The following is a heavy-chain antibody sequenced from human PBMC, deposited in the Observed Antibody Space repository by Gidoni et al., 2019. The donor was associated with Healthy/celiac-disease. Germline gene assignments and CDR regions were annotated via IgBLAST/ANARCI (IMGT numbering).Heavy chain of an antibody. Sequence: QMQLVQSGPEVKKPGTSVKVSCKASGFTFTSSAVQWVRQARGQRLEWIGWIVVGSGNTNYAQKFQERVTITRDMSTSTAYMELSSLRSEDTAVYYCAAQNCGGDCYAAFDIWGQGTMVTVSS. CDR1: GFTFTSSA. CDR3: AAQNCGGDCYAAFDI. J-gene: IGHJ3*02. CDR2: IVVGSGNT. V-gene: IGHV1-58*01. D-gene: IGHD2-21*02.